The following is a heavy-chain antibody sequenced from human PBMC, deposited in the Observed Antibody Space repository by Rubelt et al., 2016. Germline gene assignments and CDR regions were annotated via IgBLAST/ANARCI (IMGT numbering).Heavy chain of an antibody. D-gene: IGHD5-12*01. CDR1: GYTFTSYY. CDR2: INPSGGST. V-gene: IGHV1-46*01. Sequence: QVQLVQSGAEVKKPGASVKVSCKASGYTFTSYYMHWVRQAPGQGLEWMGIINPSGGSTSYGQKFQGRVTMTRDTSVSTAYMELGRLTSDDTAVYYCARGNSGYDYGLDYWGQGTLVTVSS. J-gene: IGHJ4*02. CDR3: ARGNSGYDYGLDY.